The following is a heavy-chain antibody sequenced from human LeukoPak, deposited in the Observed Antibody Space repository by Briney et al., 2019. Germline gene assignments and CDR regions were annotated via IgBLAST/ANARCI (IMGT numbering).Heavy chain of an antibody. V-gene: IGHV3-9*01. CDR1: GFAFDDYA. CDR3: AKSRYYDSSGYEIPSDY. D-gene: IGHD3-22*01. J-gene: IGHJ4*02. Sequence: TGGSLRLSCAASGFAFDDYAMHWVRQAPGKGLEWVSGISWNSGSIGYADSVKGRFTISRDNAKNSLYLQMNSLRAEDTALYYCAKSRYYDSSGYEIPSDYWGQGTLVTVSS. CDR2: ISWNSGSI.